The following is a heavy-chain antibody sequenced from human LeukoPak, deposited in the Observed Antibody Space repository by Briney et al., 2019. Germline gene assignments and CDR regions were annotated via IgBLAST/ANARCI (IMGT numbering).Heavy chain of an antibody. J-gene: IGHJ5*02. CDR2: IYYSGST. V-gene: IGHV4-59*01. D-gene: IGHD2-15*01. CDR3: ARDPDAGYCSGGSCQPSPGGFDP. CDR1: GGSISSYY. Sequence: SETLSLTCTVSGGSISSYYWSWIRQPPGKGLEWIGYIYYSGSTNYNPSLKGRVTISVDTSKNQFSLKLSSVTAADTAVYYCARDPDAGYCSGGSCQPSPGGFDPWGQGTLVTVSS.